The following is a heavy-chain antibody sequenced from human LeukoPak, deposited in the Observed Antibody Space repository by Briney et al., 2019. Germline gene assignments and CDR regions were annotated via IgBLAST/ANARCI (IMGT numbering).Heavy chain of an antibody. CDR3: TRVVWKVARSLDY. CDR1: GFYYGDYA. V-gene: IGHV3-49*03. J-gene: IGHJ4*02. D-gene: IGHD5-12*01. Sequence: GGDLILSGTASGFYYGDYAMSWFRQAPGKGLDWVGLIRSKAYGRTPEYAASVKGRFTIARHDSKSIAYLPKNSLKTQDSAGYYCTRVVWKVARSLDYWGQGTLVTVSS. CDR2: IRSKAYGRTP.